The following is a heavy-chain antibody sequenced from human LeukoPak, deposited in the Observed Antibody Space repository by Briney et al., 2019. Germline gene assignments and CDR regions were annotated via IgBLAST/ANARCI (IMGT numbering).Heavy chain of an antibody. CDR1: GGSVSSGSYY. CDR3: ARGRIVVVPAAIRSWFDP. D-gene: IGHD2-2*02. Sequence: SETLSLTCTVSGGSVSSGSYYWSWIRQPPGKGLEWIGYIYYSGSTNYNPSLKSRVTISVDTSKNQFSLKLSSVTAADTAVYYCARGRIVVVPAAIRSWFDPWGQGTLVTVSS. V-gene: IGHV4-61*01. J-gene: IGHJ5*02. CDR2: IYYSGST.